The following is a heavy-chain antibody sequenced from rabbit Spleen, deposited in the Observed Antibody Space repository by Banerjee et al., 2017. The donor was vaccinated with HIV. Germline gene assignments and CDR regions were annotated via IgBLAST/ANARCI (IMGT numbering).Heavy chain of an antibody. CDR3: ARDLTSVIGWNFNL. V-gene: IGHV1S45*01. CDR2: INTYTDKG. J-gene: IGHJ4*01. Sequence: LEESGGGLVKPGGTLTLTCTVSGFSFSSNWICWVRQAPGKGLEWIACINTYTDKGVYATWAKGRFTISRTSSTTVTLQMTSLTAADTATYFCARDLTSVIGWNFNLWGQGTLVTVS. CDR1: GFSFSSNW. D-gene: IGHD1-1*01.